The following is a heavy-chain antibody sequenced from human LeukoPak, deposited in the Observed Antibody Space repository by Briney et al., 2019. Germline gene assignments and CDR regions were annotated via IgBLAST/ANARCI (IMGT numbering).Heavy chain of an antibody. CDR1: GFTFGDYA. V-gene: IGHV3-49*03. CDR3: TRAHCTGGTCYIGAFDI. Sequence: PGGSLRLSCTASGFTFGDYAMSWFRQAPGKGLEWVGFIRSKSYGGTIEYAASVKDRFTISRDDSKTIAHLQMNSLKTEDTAVYYCTRAHCTGGTCYIGAFDIWGRGTMVTVSS. CDR2: IRSKSYGGTI. J-gene: IGHJ3*02. D-gene: IGHD2-15*01.